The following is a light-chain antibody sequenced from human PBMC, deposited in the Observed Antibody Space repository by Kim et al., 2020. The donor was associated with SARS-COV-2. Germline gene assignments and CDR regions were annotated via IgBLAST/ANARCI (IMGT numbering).Light chain of an antibody. CDR2: AAS. Sequence: AIHMTQSPSSLSASVGDRVTITCRASQDIGNNLGWYQQRPGKAPKLLVHAASSLLSGVPSRFSGSGSGSDFTLTISSLQPEDFATYYCLQDYKFPHTFGQGTKVDIK. CDR3: LQDYKFPHT. V-gene: IGKV1-6*01. CDR1: QDIGNN. J-gene: IGKJ2*01.